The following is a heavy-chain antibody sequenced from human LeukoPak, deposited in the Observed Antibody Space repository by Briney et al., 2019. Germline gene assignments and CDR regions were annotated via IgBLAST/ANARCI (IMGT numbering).Heavy chain of an antibody. Sequence: SQTLSLTCTVSGGSISSGDYYWSWIRQPPGKGLEWIGYIYYSGSTYYNPSLKSRVTISVDTSKNQFSLRLSSVTAADTAVYYCARRSVVRGVEYWGQGTLVTVSS. CDR2: IYYSGST. J-gene: IGHJ4*02. CDR3: ARRSVVRGVEY. D-gene: IGHD3-10*01. V-gene: IGHV4-30-4*08. CDR1: GGSISSGDYY.